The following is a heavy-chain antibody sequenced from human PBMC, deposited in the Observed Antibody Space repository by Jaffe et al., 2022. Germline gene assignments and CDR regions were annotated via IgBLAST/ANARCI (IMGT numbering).Heavy chain of an antibody. V-gene: IGHV3-74*01. J-gene: IGHJ4*02. CDR2: INGDGSTT. CDR1: GFTFSYYW. CDR3: ARDGPGY. Sequence: EVQLVESGGGLVQPGGSLRLSCAASGFTFSYYWMHWVRQAPGKGLVWVSRINGDGSTTNYADSVKGRFTISRDNAKNTLYLQMNSLRVEDTAVYYCARDGPGYWGQGTLVTVSS.